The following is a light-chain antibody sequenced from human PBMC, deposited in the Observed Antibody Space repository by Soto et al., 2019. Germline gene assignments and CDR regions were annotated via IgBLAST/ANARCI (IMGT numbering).Light chain of an antibody. J-gene: IGLJ2*01. Sequence: QSALAQPASVSGSPGQSITIPCTGTTSDIGAYNYVSWYQQHPDKAPKLMIYDVTYRPSGVSSRFSGSKSGNTASLTISGLQAEDEADYCCSSYTSTNTVVFGGGTKLTVL. V-gene: IGLV2-14*03. CDR3: SSYTSTNTVV. CDR1: TSDIGAYNY. CDR2: DVT.